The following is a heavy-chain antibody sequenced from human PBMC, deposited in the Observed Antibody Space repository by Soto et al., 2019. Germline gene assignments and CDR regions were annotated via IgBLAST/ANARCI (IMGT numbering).Heavy chain of an antibody. CDR3: AGSPGWYWFDP. J-gene: IGHJ5*02. CDR1: GGSISNYY. D-gene: IGHD6-19*01. Sequence: QVQLQESGPGLVRPSETLSLTCTVSGGSISNYYWSWIRQPPGKGLEWIASIHYSGRTNYNPSLKSRVTVSVDTSKNQFSLKLSSVTAADTAVYYCAGSPGWYWFDPWGQGTLVTVSS. CDR2: IHYSGRT. V-gene: IGHV4-59*08.